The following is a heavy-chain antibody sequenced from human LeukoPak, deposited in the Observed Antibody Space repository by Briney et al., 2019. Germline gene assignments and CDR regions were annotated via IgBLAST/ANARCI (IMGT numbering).Heavy chain of an antibody. CDR1: GFTFNTFN. D-gene: IGHD3-22*01. J-gene: IGHJ4*02. Sequence: GGSLRLSCAASGFTFNTFNMNWVRQAPGKGLEWVSSITSGGDYIYYADSVKGRFTTSRDNAKNSLSLQLNSLRVEDTAVYYCARVEPSYYYDSSGYFDYWGQGTLVTVSS. CDR2: ITSGGDYI. CDR3: ARVEPSYYYDSSGYFDY. V-gene: IGHV3-21*01.